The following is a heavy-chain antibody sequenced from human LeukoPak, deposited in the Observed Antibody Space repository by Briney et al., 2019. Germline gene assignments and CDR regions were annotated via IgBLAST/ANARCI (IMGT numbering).Heavy chain of an antibody. CDR1: GYTFTTYE. V-gene: IGHV1-8*03. D-gene: IGHD3-10*01. Sequence: ASVKVSCKASGYTFTTYEIYWVRQATGQGLEWVGWMSPNSGNTVYAQKFQGRVTITRNISISTAYMELSSLRSEDTAVYYCARGYGSGSSYYYYYYMDVWGKGTTVTISS. CDR3: ARGYGSGSSYYYYYYMDV. CDR2: MSPNSGNT. J-gene: IGHJ6*03.